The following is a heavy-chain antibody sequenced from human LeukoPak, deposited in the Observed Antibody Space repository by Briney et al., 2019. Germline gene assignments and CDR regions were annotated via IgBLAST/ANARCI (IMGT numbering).Heavy chain of an antibody. CDR2: ISDSGGTT. CDR1: GFTFRTYA. CDR3: ARHKGGSYSGAFDV. J-gene: IGHJ3*01. V-gene: IGHV3-23*01. D-gene: IGHD3-10*01. Sequence: GGSLRLSCAVSGFTFRTYAMTWVRQAPGKGLEWVSVISDSGGTTYYADSVKGRFTMSRDNSKDTLYLQMNSLRVEDTAVYYCARHKGGSYSGAFDVWGQGTMVTVSS.